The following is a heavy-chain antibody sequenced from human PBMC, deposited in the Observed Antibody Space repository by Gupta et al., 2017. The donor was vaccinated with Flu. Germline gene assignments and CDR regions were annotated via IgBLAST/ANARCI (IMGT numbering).Heavy chain of an antibody. CDR1: GFSFSSNA. D-gene: IGHD3-10*02. J-gene: IGHJ4*03. Sequence: EVQLLESGGGLVQPGGSLRLSCAASGFSFSSNAMSWVRQAPGKGLEWVSEISRSGDSTDYADSVKGRFTMSRANSKKTPFLQMNSLGAEDTAVYSGAKNLADYVQGYCEDWGHGPPGIGSS. CDR2: ISRSGDST. V-gene: IGHV3-23*01. CDR3: AKNLADYVQGYCED.